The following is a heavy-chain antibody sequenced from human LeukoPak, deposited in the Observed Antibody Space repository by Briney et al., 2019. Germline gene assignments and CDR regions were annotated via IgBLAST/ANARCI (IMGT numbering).Heavy chain of an antibody. CDR2: IIPIFGTA. V-gene: IGHV1-69*13. D-gene: IGHD6-13*01. J-gene: IGHJ4*02. Sequence: SVKVSSKASGGTFSSYAISWVRQAPGQGLEWMGGIIPIFGTANYAQRFQGRVTITADESTSTAYMELSSLRSEDTAVYYCARVRQQLMDYWGQGTLVTVSS. CDR3: ARVRQQLMDY. CDR1: GGTFSSYA.